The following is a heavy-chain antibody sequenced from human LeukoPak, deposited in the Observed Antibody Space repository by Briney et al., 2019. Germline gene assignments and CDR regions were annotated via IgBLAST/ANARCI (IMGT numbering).Heavy chain of an antibody. CDR1: GGSISTYT. CDR3: ARDFSSKNWFDT. J-gene: IGHJ5*02. V-gene: IGHV4-4*07. Sequence: SETLSLTCTVSGGSISTYTWSWIRQPAEKGLEWIVRFYCDGNTAYKPSVKRRVTMSVDMSKNQVSLKLTSVTAADTAIYYCARDFSSKNWFDTWGQGTLVTVSS. CDR2: FYCDGNT.